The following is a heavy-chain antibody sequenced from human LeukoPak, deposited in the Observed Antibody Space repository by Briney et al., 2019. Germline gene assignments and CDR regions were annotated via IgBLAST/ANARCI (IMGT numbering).Heavy chain of an antibody. D-gene: IGHD6-19*01. J-gene: IGHJ4*02. CDR3: ASSKEQWLIRPFDY. Sequence: NASETLSLTCTVSGDSISYYYRNWIRQPPGKGLEWIGNIFHSGSTNHNPSLNSRVTISVDTSKNQFSLKLSSVTAADTAVYYCASSKEQWLIRPFDYWGQGALVTVSS. V-gene: IGHV4-59*01. CDR2: IFHSGST. CDR1: GDSISYYY.